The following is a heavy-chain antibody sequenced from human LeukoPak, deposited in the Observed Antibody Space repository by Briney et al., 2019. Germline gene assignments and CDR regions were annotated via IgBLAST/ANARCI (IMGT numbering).Heavy chain of an antibody. J-gene: IGHJ4*02. CDR2: ISSSSSYI. Sequence: GGSLRLSCAASGFTFSSYSMNWVRQAPGKGLEWVSSISSSSSYIYYADSVKVRFTISRDNAKNSLYLQMNSLRAEDTAVYYCAKDLYSSSSWYRFDYWGQGTLVTVSS. D-gene: IGHD6-13*01. V-gene: IGHV3-21*04. CDR3: AKDLYSSSSWYRFDY. CDR1: GFTFSSYS.